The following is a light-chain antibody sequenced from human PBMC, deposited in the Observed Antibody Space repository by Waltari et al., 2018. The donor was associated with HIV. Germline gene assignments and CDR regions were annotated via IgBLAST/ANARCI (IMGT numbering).Light chain of an antibody. Sequence: EIVLTQSPVALSVSPGDRVTLSCRASESVGSFFAWYQQSPGQGPTLLMHVVSTRASGFSARFSGSGSGTEVNLTITSLQSDDSAIYFCQQFYYWPRTFGQGTKVEVK. CDR3: QQFYYWPRT. CDR2: VVS. J-gene: IGKJ1*01. V-gene: IGKV3-15*01. CDR1: ESVGSF.